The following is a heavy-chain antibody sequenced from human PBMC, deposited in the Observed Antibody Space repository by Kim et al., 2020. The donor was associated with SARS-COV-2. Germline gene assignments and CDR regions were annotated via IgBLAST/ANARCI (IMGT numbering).Heavy chain of an antibody. CDR1: GGSISSGDYY. V-gene: IGHV4-30-4*01. J-gene: IGHJ6*02. D-gene: IGHD2-15*01. CDR3: ARGDCSGGSCYSYYYYGMDV. CDR2: IYYSGST. Sequence: SETLSLTCTVSGGSISSGDYYWSWIRQPPGKGLEWIGYIYYSGSTYYNPSLKSRVTISVDTSKNQFSLKLSSVTAADTAVYYCARGDCSGGSCYSYYYYGMDVWGQGTTVTVSS.